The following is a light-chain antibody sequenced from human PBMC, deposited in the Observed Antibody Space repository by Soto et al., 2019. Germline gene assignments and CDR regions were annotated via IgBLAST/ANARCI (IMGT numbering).Light chain of an antibody. CDR1: QSVARN. J-gene: IGKJ5*01. V-gene: IGKV3-20*01. CDR2: DAS. CDR3: QQYGYSPIT. Sequence: IVMTQSPATLSLSPGESATLSCRASQSVARNLAWYQQNPGQAPRLLIYDASTRATGIPARFSGSGSGTDFTLTIDGLEPEDFVVYYCQQYGYSPITFGQGTRLEIK.